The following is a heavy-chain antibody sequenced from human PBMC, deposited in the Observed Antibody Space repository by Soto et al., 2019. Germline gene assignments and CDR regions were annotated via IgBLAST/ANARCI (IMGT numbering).Heavy chain of an antibody. CDR1: GGSISSYY. D-gene: IGHD3-10*01. J-gene: IGHJ6*03. V-gene: IGHV4-59*01. Sequence: SETLSLTCTVSGGSISSYYWSWIRQPPGKGLEWIGYIYYSGSTNYNPFLKSRVTISVDTSKNQFSLKLSSVTAADTAVYYCARGSYDYYGSGSRHTPYYYYMDVWGKGTTVTVSS. CDR3: ARGSYDYYGSGSRHTPYYYYMDV. CDR2: IYYSGST.